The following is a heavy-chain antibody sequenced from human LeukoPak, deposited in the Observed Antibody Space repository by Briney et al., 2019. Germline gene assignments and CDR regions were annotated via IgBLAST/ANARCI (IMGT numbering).Heavy chain of an antibody. D-gene: IGHD3-22*01. Sequence: PGGSLRLSCVASGFTFRNCGMTWVRQAPGKGLEWVANIKEDGTKKNYVDSVEGRFTISRDNAKNSLYLQMNSLRAEDTAVYYCATPLDYYDSSGYHQGGDWGQGTLVTVSS. CDR2: IKEDGTKK. J-gene: IGHJ4*02. CDR3: ATPLDYYDSSGYHQGGD. V-gene: IGHV3-7*03. CDR1: GFTFRNCG.